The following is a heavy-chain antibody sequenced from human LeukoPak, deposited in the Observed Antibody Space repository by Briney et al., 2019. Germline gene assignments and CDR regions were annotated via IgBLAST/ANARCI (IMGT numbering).Heavy chain of an antibody. CDR3: ATSTVAKYDY. V-gene: IGHV3-23*01. CDR1: GFTVSNNY. Sequence: PGGSLRLSCAASGFTVSNNYMSWVRQAPGKGLEWVSALSGSGDSTFHADSVKGRFTISRDNSKNTLYLQMNSLRAEDTALYYCATSTVAKYDYWGQGTLAAVSS. D-gene: IGHD4-11*01. J-gene: IGHJ4*02. CDR2: LSGSGDST.